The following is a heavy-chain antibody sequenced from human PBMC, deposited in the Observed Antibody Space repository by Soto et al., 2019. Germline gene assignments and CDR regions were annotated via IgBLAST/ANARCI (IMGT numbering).Heavy chain of an antibody. V-gene: IGHV4-30-4*01. J-gene: IGHJ5*02. CDR2: IYHIGST. Sequence: QVQLQESGPGLVKPSQTLSLTCTVSGGSISSGDYYWSWIRQPPGKGLEWIGYIYHIGSTYYSPSLKSRVTISVDTSKNQFSLKLSSVTAADTAVYYCARERPDGARLDPWGQGTLVTVSS. CDR3: ARERPDGARLDP. D-gene: IGHD6-6*01. CDR1: GGSISSGDYY.